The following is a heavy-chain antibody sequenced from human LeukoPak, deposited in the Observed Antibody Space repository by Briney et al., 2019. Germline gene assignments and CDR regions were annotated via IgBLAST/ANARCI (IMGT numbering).Heavy chain of an antibody. J-gene: IGHJ4*02. CDR1: GFTFSSYG. Sequence: GRSLRLSCAASGFTFSSYGMHWVRQAPGKGLEWVAVIWYDGSNKYYADSVKGRFTISRDNSKNTLYLRMNSLRAEDTAVYYCARDAKEVSSGWYPGYYFDYWGQGTLVTVSS. D-gene: IGHD6-19*01. V-gene: IGHV3-33*01. CDR3: ARDAKEVSSGWYPGYYFDY. CDR2: IWYDGSNK.